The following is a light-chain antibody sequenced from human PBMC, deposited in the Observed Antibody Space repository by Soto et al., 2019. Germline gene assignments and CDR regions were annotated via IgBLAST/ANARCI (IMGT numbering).Light chain of an antibody. J-gene: IGLJ3*02. V-gene: IGLV2-11*01. Sequence: QSALTQPRSVSGSAGQSVTSSCTRTSSDVGGYDYVSWYQQDPGKAPKLMIYDVTKRPSGVPDRFSGSKSGNTASLTISGLQTEDEADYYCCSYAGSHTWVFGGGTKLTVL. CDR3: CSYAGSHTWV. CDR1: SSDVGGYDY. CDR2: DVT.